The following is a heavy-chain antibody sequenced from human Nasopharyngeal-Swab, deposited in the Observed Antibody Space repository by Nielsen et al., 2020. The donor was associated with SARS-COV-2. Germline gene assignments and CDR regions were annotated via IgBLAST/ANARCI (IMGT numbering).Heavy chain of an antibody. D-gene: IGHD1-26*01. CDR2: INAGNGNT. CDR3: ARDPWALRLLRRGLNWFDP. J-gene: IGHJ5*02. V-gene: IGHV1-3*01. Sequence: WVRQAPGQGLEWMGWINAGNGNTKYSQKFQGRVTITRDTSISTAYMELSRLRSDDTAVYYCARDPWALRLLRRGLNWFDPWGQGTLVTVSS.